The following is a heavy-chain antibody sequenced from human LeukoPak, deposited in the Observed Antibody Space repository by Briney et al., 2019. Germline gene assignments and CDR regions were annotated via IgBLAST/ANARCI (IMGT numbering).Heavy chain of an antibody. J-gene: IGHJ4*02. D-gene: IGHD3-10*01. CDR3: ASRAGHYGSGSYYLYYFDY. Sequence: GGSPRLSCAAPGFTFSTYGMHWVRQAPGKGLEWVAFIRYDGSKTYYADSMRGRFTISRDNSKNTLYLEVNSLRAEDTAVYYCASRAGHYGSGSYYLYYFDYWGQGALVTVSS. CDR1: GFTFSTYG. CDR2: IRYDGSKT. V-gene: IGHV3-30*02.